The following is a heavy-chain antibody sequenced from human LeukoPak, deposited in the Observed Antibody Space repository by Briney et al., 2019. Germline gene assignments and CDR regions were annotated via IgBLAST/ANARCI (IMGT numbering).Heavy chain of an antibody. CDR1: GFTFNSYW. J-gene: IGHJ6*03. V-gene: IGHV3-7*01. Sequence: GGSLRLSCAASGFTFNSYWMNWVRQAPGKGLEWVANIKQDGGAKYYVDSVKGRFTISRDNAKNSLYLQMNSLRAEDTAVYYCARDGAGYGYYMDVWGKGTTVTVSS. CDR3: ARDGAGYGYYMDV. D-gene: IGHD4-17*01. CDR2: IKQDGGAK.